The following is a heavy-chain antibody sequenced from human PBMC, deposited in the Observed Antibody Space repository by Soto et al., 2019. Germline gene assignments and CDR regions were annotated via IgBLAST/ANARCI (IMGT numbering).Heavy chain of an antibody. Sequence: SEPLSLTCTLSGRSISSGNYYWSWIRQPPGTGLEWIGFISYSGSTYYSTSLKSQVTISVNTSKSQFSMNLSFVTAADTAAYYFATMGTPATGLYFFDYGMDVWGQGTTVT. V-gene: IGHV4-30-4*01. CDR2: ISYSGST. CDR3: ATMGTPATGLYFFDYGMDV. D-gene: IGHD2-15*01. CDR1: GRSISSGNYY. J-gene: IGHJ6*02.